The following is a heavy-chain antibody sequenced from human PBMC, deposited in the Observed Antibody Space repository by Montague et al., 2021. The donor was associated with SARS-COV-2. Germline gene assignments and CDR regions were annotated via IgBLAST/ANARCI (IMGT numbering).Heavy chain of an antibody. J-gene: IGHJ4*02. CDR2: INDGGTT. V-gene: IGHV4-34*01. CDR1: GESFSGYY. D-gene: IGHD4-23*01. CDR3: ARWDPQTLTLIGLRGKSASDY. Sequence: SETLSLTCAVYGESFSGYYWTWIRQSPGRGLEWIAEINDGGTTNYNFNPSLRSRVTISVDTSKSQFSLKLSSVTAADTGVYYCARWDPQTLTLIGLRGKSASDYWGQGTLVTVSS.